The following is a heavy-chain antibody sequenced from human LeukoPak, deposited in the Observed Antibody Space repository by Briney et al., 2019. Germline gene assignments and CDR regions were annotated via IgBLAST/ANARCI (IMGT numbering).Heavy chain of an antibody. Sequence: ASVKVSCKASGYTFTGYYMNRGRQAPGQGLEWMGWINPNSGGTNYAQKFQGRVTMTRDTSISTAYMELSRLRSDDTAVYYCARGRWSVYYYYYMDVWGKGTTVTISS. CDR2: INPNSGGT. CDR3: ARGRWSVYYYYYMDV. CDR1: GYTFTGYY. V-gene: IGHV1-2*02. J-gene: IGHJ6*03. D-gene: IGHD2-8*01.